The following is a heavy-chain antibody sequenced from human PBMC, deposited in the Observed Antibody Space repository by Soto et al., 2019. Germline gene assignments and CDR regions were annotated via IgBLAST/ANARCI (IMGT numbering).Heavy chain of an antibody. CDR2: ISSSSSTI. V-gene: IGHV3-48*01. J-gene: IGHJ5*02. CDR1: GFTFSSYS. D-gene: IGHD3-3*01. Sequence: EVQLVESGGGLVQPGGSLRLSCAASGFTFSSYSMNWVRQAPGKGLEWVSYISSSSSTIYYADSVKGRFTISRDNDKTSLYLQMNSLRAEDTAVYYCARDRESPCCFGVVCLGRFDPWGQGTLVTVSS. CDR3: ARDRESPCCFGVVCLGRFDP.